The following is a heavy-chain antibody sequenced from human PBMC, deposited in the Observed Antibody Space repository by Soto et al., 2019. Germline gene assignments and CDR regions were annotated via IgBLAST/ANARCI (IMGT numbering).Heavy chain of an antibody. CDR2: IYYSGST. CDR1: GGSISSYY. V-gene: IGHV4-59*01. Sequence: QVQLQESGPGLVKPSETLSLTCTVSGGSISSYYWSWIRQPPGKGLEWIGYIYYSGSTNYNPSLKSRVTISVDTSKNQFSLKLSSVTAADTAVYYCARDDYGLVGWFDPWGQGTLVTVSS. D-gene: IGHD4-17*01. CDR3: ARDDYGLVGWFDP. J-gene: IGHJ5*02.